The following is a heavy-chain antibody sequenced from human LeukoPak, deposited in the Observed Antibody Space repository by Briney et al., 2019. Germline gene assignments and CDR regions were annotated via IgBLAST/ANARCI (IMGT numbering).Heavy chain of an antibody. J-gene: IGHJ6*02. V-gene: IGHV3-30-3*01. CDR2: ISYDGSNK. D-gene: IGHD6-19*01. Sequence: GRSLRLSCAASGFTFSSYAMHWVRQAPGKGLEWVAVISYDGSNKYYADSVKGRFTISRDNSKNTLYLQMNSLRAEDTAVYYCARDSTLWYSSGWYAVSNLGMDVWGQGTTVTVSS. CDR1: GFTFSSYA. CDR3: ARDSTLWYSSGWYAVSNLGMDV.